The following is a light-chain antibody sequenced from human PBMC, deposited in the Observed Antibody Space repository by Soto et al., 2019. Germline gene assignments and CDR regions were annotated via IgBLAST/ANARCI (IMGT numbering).Light chain of an antibody. CDR1: QSISTY. J-gene: IGKJ4*01. CDR2: KAS. CDR3: EQKYTTPQVT. Sequence: DIQMTQSPSSLSASVGDRVTITCRASQSISTYLSWYQQKPGKAPNLLIYKASSLEGGVPSRFSGSGSGTEFTLTISSLQPEDFATYHCEQKYTTPQVTFGGGTKVEIK. V-gene: IGKV1-39*01.